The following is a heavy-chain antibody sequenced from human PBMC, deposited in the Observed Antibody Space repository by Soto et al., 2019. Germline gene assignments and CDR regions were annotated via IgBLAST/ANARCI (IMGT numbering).Heavy chain of an antibody. CDR1: GGSISSSSYY. Sequence: LSLTCTVSGGSISSSSYYWGWIRQPPGKGLEWIGSIYYSGSTYYNPSLKSRVTISVDTSKNQSSLKLSSVTAADTAVYYCARHIGEYYDFWSGYSYSYNWFDPWGQGTLVTVSS. CDR3: ARHIGEYYDFWSGYSYSYNWFDP. D-gene: IGHD3-3*01. CDR2: IYYSGST. V-gene: IGHV4-39*01. J-gene: IGHJ5*02.